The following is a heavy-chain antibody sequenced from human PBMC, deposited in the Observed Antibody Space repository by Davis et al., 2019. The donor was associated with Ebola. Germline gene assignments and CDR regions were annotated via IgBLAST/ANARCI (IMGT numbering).Heavy chain of an antibody. J-gene: IGHJ6*02. D-gene: IGHD3-3*01. CDR1: GGSISSYY. Sequence: PSETLSLTCTVSGGSISSYYWSWIRQPPGKGLEWIGYIYYSGSTNYNPSLKSRVTISVDTSKNQFSLKLSSVTAADTAVYYCARGSSYYDFWSGYPQVGYYYGMDVWGQGTTVTVSS. V-gene: IGHV4-59*01. CDR2: IYYSGST. CDR3: ARGSSYYDFWSGYPQVGYYYGMDV.